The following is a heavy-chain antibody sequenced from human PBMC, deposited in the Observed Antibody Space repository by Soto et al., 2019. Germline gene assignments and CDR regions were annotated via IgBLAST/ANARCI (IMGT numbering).Heavy chain of an antibody. Sequence: SGPTLVNPTQTLTLTCTFSGFSLSTSGMCVSWIRQPPGKALEWLALIDWDDDKYYSTSLKTRLTISKDTSKNQVVLTMTNMDPVDTATYYCARIGDSSGYSSGYFDYWGQGTLVTVSS. CDR3: ARIGDSSGYSSGYFDY. V-gene: IGHV2-70*01. D-gene: IGHD3-22*01. J-gene: IGHJ4*02. CDR1: GFSLSTSGMC. CDR2: IDWDDDK.